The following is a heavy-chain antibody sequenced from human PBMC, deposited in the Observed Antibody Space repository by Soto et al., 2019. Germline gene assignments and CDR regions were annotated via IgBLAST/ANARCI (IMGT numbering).Heavy chain of an antibody. CDR3: AAAYYDFWSGYYHLY. J-gene: IGHJ4*02. V-gene: IGHV3-48*03. CDR2: ISRSGSTI. D-gene: IGHD3-3*01. CDR1: GFTFSSYE. Sequence: EVQLVESGGGLVQPGGSLRLSCAASGFTFSSYEVNWVRQAPGKGLEWVSYISRSGSTIYYADSVKGRYTSSRDNAKNSLYLQMNSLRAEDSAVYYCAAAYYDFWSGYYHLYWGQGTLVTVSS.